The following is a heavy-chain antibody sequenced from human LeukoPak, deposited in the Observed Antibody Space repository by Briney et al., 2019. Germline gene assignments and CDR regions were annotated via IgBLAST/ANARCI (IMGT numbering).Heavy chain of an antibody. CDR1: GYSFTSYW. CDR2: IYPGDSDT. D-gene: IGHD3-22*01. Sequence: GESLKISCKGSGYSFTSYWIGWVRQMPGKGLEWMGIIYPGDSDTRYSSSFQGQVTISADKSISTAYLQWSSLKASDTAMYYCARQRWRYYDSSGYYYLNWGQGTLVTVSS. J-gene: IGHJ4*02. CDR3: ARQRWRYYDSSGYYYLN. V-gene: IGHV5-51*01.